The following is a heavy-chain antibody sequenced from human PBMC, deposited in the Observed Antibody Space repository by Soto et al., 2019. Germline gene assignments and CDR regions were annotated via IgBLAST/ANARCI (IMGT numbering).Heavy chain of an antibody. CDR1: GFTFSSYA. CDR3: ARDPEWELTYWYFDL. J-gene: IGHJ2*01. Sequence: ESGGGVVQPGRSLRLSCAASGFTFSSYAMHWVRQAPGKGLEWVAVISYDGSNKYYADSVKGRFTISRDNSKNTLYLQMNSLRAEDTAVYYCARDPEWELTYWYFDLWGRGTLVTVSS. D-gene: IGHD1-26*01. CDR2: ISYDGSNK. V-gene: IGHV3-30-3*01.